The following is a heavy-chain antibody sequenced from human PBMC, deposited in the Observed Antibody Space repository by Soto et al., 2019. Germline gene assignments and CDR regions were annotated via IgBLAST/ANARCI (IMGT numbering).Heavy chain of an antibody. V-gene: IGHV4-59*01. CDR1: GGSISSYY. CDR2: IYYSGST. CDR3: ARFSTQRYYYEGTSNYYYYGMDV. D-gene: IGHD3-22*01. J-gene: IGHJ6*02. Sequence: ASETLSLTCTVSGGSISSYYWSWIRQPPGKGLEWIGYIYYSGSTNYNPSLKSRVTISVDTSKNQFSLKLSSVTAADTAVYYCARFSTQRYYYEGTSNYYYYGMDVWGQGTTVTVSS.